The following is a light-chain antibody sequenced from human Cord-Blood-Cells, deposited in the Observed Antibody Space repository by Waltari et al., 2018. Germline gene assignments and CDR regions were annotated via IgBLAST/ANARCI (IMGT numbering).Light chain of an antibody. J-gene: IGLJ1*01. CDR2: EVS. CDR1: SSDVGGYNY. Sequence: SASGSPGQSVTISCTGTSSDVGGYNYVSWYQQHPGKAPKLMIYEVSKRPSGVPDRFSGSKSGNPASLTVSGLQAEDEADYYCSSYAGSNNFVFGTGTKVTVL. CDR3: SSYAGSNNFV. V-gene: IGLV2-8*01.